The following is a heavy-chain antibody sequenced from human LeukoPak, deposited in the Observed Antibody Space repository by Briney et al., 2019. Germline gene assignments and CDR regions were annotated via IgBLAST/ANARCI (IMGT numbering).Heavy chain of an antibody. CDR2: IYSGGST. V-gene: IGHV3-66*01. Sequence: PGGSLRLSCAASGFTVSSNYMSWVRQAPGKGLEWVSVIYSGGSTYYADSVKGRFTISRDNSKNTLYLQMNSLRAEDTAVYYCARAPDGYYDSSGYPLYYFDYWGQGTLVTVSS. CDR1: GFTVSSNY. J-gene: IGHJ4*02. CDR3: ARAPDGYYDSSGYPLYYFDY. D-gene: IGHD3-22*01.